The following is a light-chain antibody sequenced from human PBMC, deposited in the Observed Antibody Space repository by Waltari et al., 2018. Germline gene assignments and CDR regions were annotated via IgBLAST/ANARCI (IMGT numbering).Light chain of an antibody. Sequence: DIQLTQSPSTLSASVGDRVTITCRASQDIGTWLAWYQQKPGKAPKLLLYKASRLQSGVPSRFSGRGSGTEFTLTISSLQPEDFPTFYCQQFDTYPWTFGQGTKVDIK. V-gene: IGKV1-5*03. J-gene: IGKJ1*01. CDR2: KAS. CDR1: QDIGTW. CDR3: QQFDTYPWT.